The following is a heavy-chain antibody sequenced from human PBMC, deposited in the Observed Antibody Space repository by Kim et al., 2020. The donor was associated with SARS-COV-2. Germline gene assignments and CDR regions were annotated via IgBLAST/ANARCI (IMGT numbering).Heavy chain of an antibody. D-gene: IGHD4-17*01. CDR3: TRSPYGGKTFYFHY. V-gene: IGHV3-49*04. CDR2: IRSKAYGGTT. Sequence: GGSLRLSCTASGFTFGDYAMSWVRQAPGKGLEWVGCIRSKAYGGTTEYAATVKGRFTIARDDSKSIAYMQMNSLKTEDTAVYYCTRSPYGGKTFYFHYWGQGTLVTVSS. CDR1: GFTFGDYA. J-gene: IGHJ4*02.